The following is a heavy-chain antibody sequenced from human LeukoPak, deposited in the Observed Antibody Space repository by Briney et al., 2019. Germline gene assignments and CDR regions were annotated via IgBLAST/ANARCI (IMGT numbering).Heavy chain of an antibody. CDR3: ARSVSWGLLVRDDAFDI. Sequence: SETLSLTCTVSGGSISSYHWIWTRQPPGKGLEWIGYIHYSGSTNYNPSLKSRVTTSVDTSKKQFSLKLRSVTAADTAVYCCARSVSWGLLVRDDAFDIWGQGTMVTVSS. CDR2: IHYSGST. V-gene: IGHV4-59*08. CDR1: GGSISSYH. J-gene: IGHJ3*02. D-gene: IGHD2-21*01.